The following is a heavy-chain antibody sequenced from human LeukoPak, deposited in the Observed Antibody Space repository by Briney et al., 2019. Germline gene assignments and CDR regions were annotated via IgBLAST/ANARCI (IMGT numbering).Heavy chain of an antibody. Sequence: PSETLSLTCTVSGGSISSYYWSWIRQPPGKGLEWIGYIYYSGSTNYNPSLKSRVTISVDTSKNQFSLKLSSVTAADTAVYYCARGAFPLGGQWLVRGWYFDLWGRGTLVTVSS. D-gene: IGHD6-19*01. CDR2: IYYSGST. V-gene: IGHV4-59*01. CDR1: GGSISSYY. CDR3: ARGAFPLGGQWLVRGWYFDL. J-gene: IGHJ2*01.